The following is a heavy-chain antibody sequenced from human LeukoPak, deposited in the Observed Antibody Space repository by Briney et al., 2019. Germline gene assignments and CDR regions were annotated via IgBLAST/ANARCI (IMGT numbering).Heavy chain of an antibody. J-gene: IGHJ4*02. D-gene: IGHD2-2*01. CDR3: ARGRGPTRALEKDIVVVPAEVGFDY. CDR1: GGSFSGYY. CDR2: INHSGST. V-gene: IGHV4-34*01. Sequence: SETLSLTCAVYGGSFSGYYWSWLRQPAGKGLEWIGEINHSGSTNYNPSLKSRVIISVDTSKNQFSLKLSSVTAADTAVYYCARGRGPTRALEKDIVVVPAEVGFDYWGQGTLVTVSS.